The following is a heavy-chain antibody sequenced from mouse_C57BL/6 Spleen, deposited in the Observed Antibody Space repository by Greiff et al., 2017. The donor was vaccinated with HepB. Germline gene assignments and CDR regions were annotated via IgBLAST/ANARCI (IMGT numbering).Heavy chain of an antibody. CDR3: TRDLGRYAMDY. D-gene: IGHD4-1*01. V-gene: IGHV5-9-1*02. Sequence: EVKLMESGEGLVKPGGSLKLSCAASGFTFSSYAMSWVRQTPEKRLEWVAYISSGGDYIYYADTVKGRFTISRDNARNTLYLQMSSLKSEDTAMYYCTRDLGRYAMDYWGQGTSVTVSS. J-gene: IGHJ4*01. CDR2: ISSGGDYI. CDR1: GFTFSSYA.